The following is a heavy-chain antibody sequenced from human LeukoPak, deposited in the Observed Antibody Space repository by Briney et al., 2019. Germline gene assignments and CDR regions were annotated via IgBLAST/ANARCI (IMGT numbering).Heavy chain of an antibody. J-gene: IGHJ4*02. CDR1: GYTFTGYY. V-gene: IGHV1-2*02. CDR2: INPNSGGT. Sequence: ASVKVSCKASGYTFTGYYMHWVRQAPGQGLECMGWINPNSGGTNYAQKFQGRVTMTRDTSISTAYMELSRLRSDDTAVYYCARGPGYCSSTSCYHGFDYWGQGTLVTVSS. CDR3: ARGPGYCSSTSCYHGFDY. D-gene: IGHD2-2*01.